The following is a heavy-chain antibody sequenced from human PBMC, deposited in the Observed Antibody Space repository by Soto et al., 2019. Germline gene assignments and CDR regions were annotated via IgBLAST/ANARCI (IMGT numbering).Heavy chain of an antibody. CDR1: GVTFSIYA. CDR3: ARGPSYSDSYSDH. V-gene: IGHV3-30*03. J-gene: IGHJ4*02. CDR2: ISYDGNNK. D-gene: IGHD4-17*01. Sequence: GGGVRLSCAASGVTFSIYAMRWVRQAPGKGLQWLAVISYDGNNKYYADSVEGRFTISRDNSKNTVYLQMNSLRLEDTAVYYCARGPSYSDSYSDHWGQGTLVTVSS.